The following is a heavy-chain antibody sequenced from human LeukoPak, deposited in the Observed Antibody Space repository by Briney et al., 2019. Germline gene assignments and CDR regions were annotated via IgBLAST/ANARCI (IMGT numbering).Heavy chain of an antibody. CDR2: IYHTGGT. D-gene: IGHD3-10*01. CDR1: GGSITSSSYY. Sequence: SETLSLTCSVSGGSITSSSYYWGWIRQPPEKGLEWIGSIYHTGGTNYSPSLKSRVTMSVDTFKNQFSLKLSSVTAADTAVYYCASSWGFGELLPFDYWGQGTLVTVSS. CDR3: ASSWGFGELLPFDY. V-gene: IGHV4-39*01. J-gene: IGHJ4*02.